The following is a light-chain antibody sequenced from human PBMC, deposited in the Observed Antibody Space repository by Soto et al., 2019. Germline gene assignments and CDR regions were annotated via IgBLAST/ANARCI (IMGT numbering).Light chain of an antibody. CDR1: QSVSSK. Sequence: EIVMTQSPATLSVSPGEGATLSCRASQSVSSKLAWYQQKPGQAPRLLIYGASTRATGIPARFSGSGSGTEFTLIISSLQPEDFATYYCLQQYFYPFTFGPGTTVDLK. V-gene: IGKV3-15*01. J-gene: IGKJ3*01. CDR3: LQQYFYPFT. CDR2: GAS.